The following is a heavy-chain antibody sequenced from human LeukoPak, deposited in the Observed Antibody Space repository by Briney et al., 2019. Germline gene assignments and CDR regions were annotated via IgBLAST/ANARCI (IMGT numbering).Heavy chain of an antibody. Sequence: ASVEVSCKASGGTFSSYAISWVRQAPGQGLEWMGGIIPIFGTANYAQKFQGRVTITADESTSTAYMELSSLRSEDTAVYYCARNDYGGNPVDWGQGTLVTVSS. V-gene: IGHV1-69*13. CDR3: ARNDYGGNPVD. CDR1: GGTFSSYA. J-gene: IGHJ4*02. D-gene: IGHD4-23*01. CDR2: IIPIFGTA.